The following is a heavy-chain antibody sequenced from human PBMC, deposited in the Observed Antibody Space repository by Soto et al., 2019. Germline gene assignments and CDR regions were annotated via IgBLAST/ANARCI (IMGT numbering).Heavy chain of an antibody. V-gene: IGHV4-34*01. D-gene: IGHD3-3*01. CDR2: INHSGST. Sequence: WGGIRKKPGKGLEWIGEINHSGSTNYNPSLKSRVTISVDTSKNQFSLKLSSVTAADTAVYYCARRHANTNTIFGVVSTPGYYYYMDVWGKGTTVSVSS. CDR3: ARRHANTNTIFGVVSTPGYYYYMDV. J-gene: IGHJ6*03.